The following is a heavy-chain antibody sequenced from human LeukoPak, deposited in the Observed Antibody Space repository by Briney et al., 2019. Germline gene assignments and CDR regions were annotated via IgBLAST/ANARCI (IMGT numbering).Heavy chain of an antibody. CDR2: ITS. J-gene: IGHJ5*01. D-gene: IGHD4-17*01. CDR1: GDSISGSSYY. V-gene: IGHV4-39*01. Sequence: SETLSLTCSVSGDSISGSSYYWAWVRQSPGKGLEWIGSITSHFQSALNSRVTISLDTSKNQFSLKLTSVTVTDTAVYSCARHPPYGAHDSWGQGILVTVSS. CDR3: ARHPPYGAHDS.